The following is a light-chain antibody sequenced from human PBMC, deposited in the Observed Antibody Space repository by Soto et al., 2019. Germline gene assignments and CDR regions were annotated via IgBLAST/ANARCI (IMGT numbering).Light chain of an antibody. Sequence: QSVLTQPPSASGSPGQSVTISCTGTSSDVGGYNYVSWYQQHPGKAPKLMIYDVSNRPSGVSNRFSGSKSGNTASLTISGLQAEDEADYYCSSYTSSSTRDFGTGTKVTVL. CDR1: SSDVGGYNY. J-gene: IGLJ1*01. CDR3: SSYTSSSTRD. V-gene: IGLV2-14*01. CDR2: DVS.